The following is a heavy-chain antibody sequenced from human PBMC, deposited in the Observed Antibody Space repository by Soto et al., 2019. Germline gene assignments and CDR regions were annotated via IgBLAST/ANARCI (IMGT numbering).Heavy chain of an antibody. CDR2: VGGRGDST. Sequence: EVQLLDSGGGLVQPGGSLRLSCAASGFTFSNYAMSWVRQAPGKGLEWVSGVGGRGDSTYYADSVKGRFTISRDNSKNTLYLQMNSLRVGDRAVYYCAKSPLGYCSGGSCNPPHYYAFWGQGTLATVSS. V-gene: IGHV3-23*01. J-gene: IGHJ4*02. CDR1: GFTFSNYA. CDR3: AKSPLGYCSGGSCNPPHYYAF. D-gene: IGHD2-15*01.